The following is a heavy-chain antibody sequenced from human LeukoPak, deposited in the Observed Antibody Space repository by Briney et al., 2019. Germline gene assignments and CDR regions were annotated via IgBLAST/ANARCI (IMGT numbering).Heavy chain of an antibody. CDR1: GFTFSSYG. CDR2: IWYDGSNK. J-gene: IGHJ4*02. V-gene: IGHV3-33*01. D-gene: IGHD3-3*01. CDR3: ARGPRYYDFWSGYSNIDY. Sequence: PGGSLRLSCAVSGFTFSSYGMHWVRQAPGKGLEWVAVIWYDGSNKYYADSVEGRFTISRDNSKNTLYLQMNSLRAEDTAVYYCARGPRYYDFWSGYSNIDYWGQGTLVTVSS.